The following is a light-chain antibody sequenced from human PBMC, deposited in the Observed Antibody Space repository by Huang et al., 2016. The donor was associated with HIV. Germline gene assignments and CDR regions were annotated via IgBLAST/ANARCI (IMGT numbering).Light chain of an antibody. CDR2: AAS. J-gene: IGKJ4*01. CDR1: QGISNF. V-gene: IGKV1-8*01. CDR3: QQYHTYPLVT. Sequence: IQMTQSPSSLSASTGDRVTISCRASQGISNFLAWVQQTPGKAPKLLIYAASTLQSGVPSRFSGSGSGTDFSLTISNLQSDDFASYFCQQYHTYPLVTFGGGTKVEIK.